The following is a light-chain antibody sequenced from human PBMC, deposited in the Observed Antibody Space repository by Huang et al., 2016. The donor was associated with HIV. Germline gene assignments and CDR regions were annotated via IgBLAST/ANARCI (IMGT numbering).Light chain of an antibody. V-gene: IGKV3-20*01. CDR2: DAS. CDR3: QQSGASLT. J-gene: IGKJ4*01. CDR1: QTVTNND. Sequence: DIVLTQSPGTLSLSPGERATLSCRASQTVTNNDLAWYQHKPGQPPRLLILDASKRAIGVPDRCSGSGSGADFTLTISRLEPEDFAVYYCQQSGASLTFGGGIKVETK.